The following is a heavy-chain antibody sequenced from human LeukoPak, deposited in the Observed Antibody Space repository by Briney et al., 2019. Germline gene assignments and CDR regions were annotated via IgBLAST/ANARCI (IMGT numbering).Heavy chain of an antibody. D-gene: IGHD3-22*01. CDR1: GYTFTSYY. Sequence: ASVKVSCKASGYTFTSYYMHWVRQAPGQGLEWMGIINPSGGSTSYAQKFQGRVTMTRDTSTSTVYMELSSLRSEDTAVYYCATLTDHYDSSGGFDYWGQGTLVTVSS. J-gene: IGHJ4*02. CDR3: ATLTDHYDSSGGFDY. V-gene: IGHV1-46*01. CDR2: INPSGGST.